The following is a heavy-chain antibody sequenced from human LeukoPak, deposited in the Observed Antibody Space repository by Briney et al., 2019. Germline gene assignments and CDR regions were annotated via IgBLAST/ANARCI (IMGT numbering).Heavy chain of an antibody. Sequence: PGRSLRLSCAASGFTFSSYAMHWVRQAPGKGLEWVAVISYDGSNKYYADSVKGRFTISRDNSKNTLYLQMSSLRAEDTAVYYCARNRVGDILFDYWGQGTLVTVSS. D-gene: IGHD4-17*01. J-gene: IGHJ4*02. CDR3: ARNRVGDILFDY. CDR2: ISYDGSNK. CDR1: GFTFSSYA. V-gene: IGHV3-30*04.